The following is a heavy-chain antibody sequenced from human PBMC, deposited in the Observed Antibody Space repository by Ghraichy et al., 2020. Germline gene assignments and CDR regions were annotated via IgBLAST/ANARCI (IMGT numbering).Heavy chain of an antibody. CDR3: ARAATYSSGWCIY. CDR2: INSDGSST. D-gene: IGHD6-19*01. CDR1: GFTFSSYW. V-gene: IGHV3-74*01. J-gene: IGHJ4*02. Sequence: GGSLRLSCAASGFTFSSYWMHWVRQAPGKGLVWVSRINSDGSSTSYADSVKGRFTISRDNAKNTLYLQMNSLRAEDTAVYYCARAATYSSGWCIYWGQGTLVTVSS.